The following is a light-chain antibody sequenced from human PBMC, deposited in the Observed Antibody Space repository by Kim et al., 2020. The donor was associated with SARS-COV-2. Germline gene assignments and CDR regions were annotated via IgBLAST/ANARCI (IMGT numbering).Light chain of an antibody. CDR1: SSDVGGYNY. V-gene: IGLV2-14*03. CDR3: SSYTSSSSLV. Sequence: GQSITISCTGNSSDVGGYNYVSWYQQHPGKAPKLMIYDVSKRPSGVSNRFSGSKSGNTASLTISGLQAEDEADYYCSSYTSSSSLVFGTGTRSPS. J-gene: IGLJ1*01. CDR2: DVS.